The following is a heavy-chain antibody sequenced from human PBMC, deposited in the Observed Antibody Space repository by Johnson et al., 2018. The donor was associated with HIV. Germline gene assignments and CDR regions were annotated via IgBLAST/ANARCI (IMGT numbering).Heavy chain of an antibody. Sequence: VQLVESGGCVVQPGRSLRLSCTASGFTFSSYAMHWVRQAPGKGLEWVSPISGSGGSTYYADSVKGRFTISRDNSNNTLYLQMNSLRAEDTAVYYCAKASGNSGYNWFDAFDVWGQGTMVTVSS. D-gene: IGHD5-12*01. CDR2: ISGSGGST. J-gene: IGHJ3*01. CDR3: AKASGNSGYNWFDAFDV. V-gene: IGHV3-23*04. CDR1: GFTFSSYA.